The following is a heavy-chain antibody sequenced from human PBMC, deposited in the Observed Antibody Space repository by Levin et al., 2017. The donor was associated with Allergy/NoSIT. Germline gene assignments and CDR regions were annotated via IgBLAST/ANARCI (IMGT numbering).Heavy chain of an antibody. CDR1: GFTFSSYA. Sequence: LSLTCAASGFTFSSYAMSWVRQAPGKGLEWVSAISGSGGSTYYADSVKGRFTISRDNSKNTLYLQMNSLRAEDTAVYYCAKGWRWELPPPAFDIWGQGTMVTVSS. D-gene: IGHD1-26*01. CDR3: AKGWRWELPPPAFDI. V-gene: IGHV3-23*01. CDR2: ISGSGGST. J-gene: IGHJ3*02.